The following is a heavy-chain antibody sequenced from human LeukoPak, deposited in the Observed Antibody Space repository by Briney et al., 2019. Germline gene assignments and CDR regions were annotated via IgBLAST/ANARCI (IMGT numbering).Heavy chain of an antibody. CDR3: ATDDNTMPHRKDY. D-gene: IGHD2-2*01. J-gene: IGHJ4*02. Sequence: GGSLRLSCAASGFTFSSYEMNWVRQAPGKGLEWLSSISSRGSTIYYADSVKGRFAISRDNAKNSLYLEMNRLRAEDTAVYYCATDDNTMPHRKDYWGQGTLVTVSS. V-gene: IGHV3-48*03. CDR1: GFTFSSYE. CDR2: ISSRGSTI.